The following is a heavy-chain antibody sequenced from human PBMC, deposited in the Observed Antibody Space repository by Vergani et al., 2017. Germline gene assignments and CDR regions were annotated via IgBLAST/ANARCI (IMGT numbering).Heavy chain of an antibody. CDR3: AREEGYYDSSGYPGFDY. CDR1: GFTFSSYA. V-gene: IGHV3-30-3*01. CDR2: ISYDGSNK. Sequence: QVQLVESGGGLVKPGGSLRLSCAASGFTFSSYAMHWVRQAPGKGLEWVAVISYDGSNKYYADSVKGRFTISRDNSKNTLYLQMNRLRAEDTAVYYCAREEGYYDSSGYPGFDYWGQGTLVTVSS. J-gene: IGHJ4*02. D-gene: IGHD3-22*01.